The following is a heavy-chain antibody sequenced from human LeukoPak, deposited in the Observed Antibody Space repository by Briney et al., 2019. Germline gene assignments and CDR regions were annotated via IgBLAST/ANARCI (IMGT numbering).Heavy chain of an antibody. J-gene: IGHJ4*02. CDR2: IYSGGNT. CDR1: GLTVSSNC. V-gene: IGHV3-53*01. D-gene: IGHD3-22*01. Sequence: QPGGSLRLSCAASGLTVSSNCMSWVRQAPGKGLEWVSFIYSGGNTYYADSVKGRFTISRDNSKNTFHLQMNSLRAEDTAVYYCARRAGDYSHPYDYWGQGTLVTVSS. CDR3: ARRAGDYSHPYDY.